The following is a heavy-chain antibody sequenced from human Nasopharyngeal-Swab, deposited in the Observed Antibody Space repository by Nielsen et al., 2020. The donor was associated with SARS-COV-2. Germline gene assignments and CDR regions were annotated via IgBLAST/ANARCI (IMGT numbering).Heavy chain of an antibody. J-gene: IGHJ3*02. CDR3: ARSVGPSATTGHGAFDI. CDR2: ISAYNGNT. V-gene: IGHV1-18*01. Sequence: SVKVSCKASGYTFTSYGISWVRQAPGQGLEWMGWISAYNGNTNYAQKLQGRVTMTTDTSTSTAYTELRSLRSDDTAVYYCARSVGPSATTGHGAFDIWDQGTMVTVSS. D-gene: IGHD1-14*01. CDR1: GYTFTSYG.